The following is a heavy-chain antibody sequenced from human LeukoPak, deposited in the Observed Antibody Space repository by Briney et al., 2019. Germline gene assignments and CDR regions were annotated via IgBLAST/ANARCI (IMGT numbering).Heavy chain of an antibody. CDR1: GFTFSSHS. Sequence: GGSLRLSCAASGFTFSSHSMNWVRQAPGKGLEWVSVIYSGGSTYYADSVKGRFTISRDNSKNTLYLQMNSLRAEDTAVYYCARDPSKGELLGIGAFDIWGQGTMVTVSS. V-gene: IGHV3-53*01. CDR3: ARDPSKGELLGIGAFDI. CDR2: IYSGGST. J-gene: IGHJ3*02. D-gene: IGHD1-26*01.